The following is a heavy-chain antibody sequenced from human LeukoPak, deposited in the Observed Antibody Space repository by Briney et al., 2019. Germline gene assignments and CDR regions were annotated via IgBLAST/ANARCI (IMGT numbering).Heavy chain of an antibody. CDR3: ARALLVGATDFDY. D-gene: IGHD1-26*01. V-gene: IGHV3-30-3*01. CDR2: ISYDGSNK. J-gene: IGHJ4*02. CDR1: GFTFSSYA. Sequence: GGSLRLSCAASGFTFSSYAMHWVRQAPGKGLEWVAVISYDGSNKYYADSVKGRFTISRDNSKNTLYLQMNSLRAEDTAVYYCARALLVGATDFDYWGQGTLVTVSS.